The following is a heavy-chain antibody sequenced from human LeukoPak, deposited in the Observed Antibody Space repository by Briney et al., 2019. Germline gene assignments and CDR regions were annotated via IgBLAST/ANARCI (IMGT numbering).Heavy chain of an antibody. CDR2: INPSDGGT. J-gene: IGHJ4*02. CDR1: GYSFTIFH. CDR3: AVIAAAGPYSTAAKRRDFDY. Sequence: ASLKVSCKASGYSFTIFHIHWVRQAPGQGLEWMGMINPSDGGTSYAQKFQGRVTMTRDTSISTAYMELSRLKSDDTAVYYCAVIAAAGPYSTAAKRRDFDYWGQGTLVTVSS. D-gene: IGHD6-13*01. V-gene: IGHV1-2*02.